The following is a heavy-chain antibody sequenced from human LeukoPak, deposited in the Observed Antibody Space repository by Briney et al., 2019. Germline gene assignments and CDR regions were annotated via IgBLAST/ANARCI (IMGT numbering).Heavy chain of an antibody. CDR3: PRVTVRLTYYDPATPSFDY. D-gene: IGHD3-22*01. V-gene: IGHV4-4*02. Sequence: SETLSLTCAVSGGSISSSNWWSWVRQPPGKGLEWSGEIYHSGSTNYNPSLKSRVTISVDKSPNQFSLTLSSVTAAATALYSRPRVTVRLTYYDPATPSFDYWGQGTLVTVSS. CDR2: IYHSGST. J-gene: IGHJ4*02. CDR1: GGSISSSNW.